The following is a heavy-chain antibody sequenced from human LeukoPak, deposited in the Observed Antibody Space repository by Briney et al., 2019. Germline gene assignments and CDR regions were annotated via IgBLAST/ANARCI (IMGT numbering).Heavy chain of an antibody. CDR1: GYSIGSGYY. V-gene: IGHV4-38-2*02. CDR2: IYHSGST. J-gene: IGHJ5*02. CDR3: ARGPASPPHTNWFDP. Sequence: SETLSLTCTVSGYSIGSGYYWGWIRQPPGKGLEWIGSIYHSGSTYYNPSLKSRVTISVDTSKNQFSLKLSSVTAADTAVYYCARGPASPPHTNWFDPWGQGTLVTVSS.